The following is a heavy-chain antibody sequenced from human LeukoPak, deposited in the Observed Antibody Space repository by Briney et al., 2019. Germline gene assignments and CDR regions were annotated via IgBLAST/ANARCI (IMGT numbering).Heavy chain of an antibody. V-gene: IGHV1-69*13. CDR1: GGTFSSYA. CDR2: IIPIFGTA. Sequence: ASVKVSCKASGGTFSSYAISWVRQAPGQGLEWMGGIIPIFGTANYAQKFQGRVTITADESTSTAYMELSSLRSEDTAVYYCARVNPSPRPPTVWFDPWGQGTLVTVSS. J-gene: IGHJ5*02. CDR3: ARVNPSPRPPTVWFDP. D-gene: IGHD1-14*01.